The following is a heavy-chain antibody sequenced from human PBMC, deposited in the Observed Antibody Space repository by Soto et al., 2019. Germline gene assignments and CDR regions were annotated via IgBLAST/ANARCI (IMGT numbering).Heavy chain of an antibody. D-gene: IGHD3-22*01. Sequence: EVQLLESGGGLVQPGGSLRLSCAASGFTFSNYAMSWVRQAPGKGLEWVSGIGGRATSAYYADSVKGRFAISRDNSYNTLFLQLNGLRAEDTAVYYCAKSRYSDSSGDFYDFWGQGTLVSVSS. CDR2: IGGRATSA. CDR3: AKSRYSDSSGDFYDF. CDR1: GFTFSNYA. V-gene: IGHV3-23*01. J-gene: IGHJ4*02.